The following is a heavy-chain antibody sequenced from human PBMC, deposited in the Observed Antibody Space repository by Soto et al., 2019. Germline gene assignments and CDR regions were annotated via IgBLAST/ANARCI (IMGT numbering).Heavy chain of an antibody. V-gene: IGHV4-59*01. Sequence: SDTLSLTCTVSGGSLSSYYWSWIRQPPGKGLEWIGYIYYSGSTNYNPSLKSRVTISVDTSKNQFSLKLSSVTAADTAVYYCAKMSEYSGYEIDYWGQGTLVTVSS. CDR1: GGSLSSYY. CDR3: AKMSEYSGYEIDY. D-gene: IGHD5-12*01. J-gene: IGHJ4*02. CDR2: IYYSGST.